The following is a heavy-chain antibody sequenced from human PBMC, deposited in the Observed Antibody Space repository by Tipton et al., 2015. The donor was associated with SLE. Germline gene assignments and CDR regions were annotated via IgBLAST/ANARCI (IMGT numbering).Heavy chain of an antibody. J-gene: IGHJ4*02. CDR1: GFTFSSYS. Sequence: SLRLSCAASGFTFSSYSMNWVRQAPGKGLEWVSYISSSSSTIYYADSVKGRFTISRDNARDSLYLQMNSLRAEDTAVYYCAKVPYDSSGYYPDYWGQGTLVTVSS. D-gene: IGHD3-22*01. CDR3: AKVPYDSSGYYPDY. V-gene: IGHV3-48*01. CDR2: ISSSSSTI.